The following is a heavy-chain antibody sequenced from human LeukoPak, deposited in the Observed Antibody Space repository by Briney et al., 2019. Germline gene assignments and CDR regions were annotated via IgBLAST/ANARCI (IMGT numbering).Heavy chain of an antibody. J-gene: IGHJ4*02. V-gene: IGHV3-23*01. Sequence: GGSLRLSCAASGFTFSNYAMSWVRQAPGKGLEWVSAISGSGANTHYADSVKGRFTISRDNSKNTLYLQMNSLRAEDTAVYYCAKIIAAVFDYWGQGTLVTVSS. CDR1: GFTFSNYA. D-gene: IGHD6-6*01. CDR3: AKIIAAVFDY. CDR2: ISGSGANT.